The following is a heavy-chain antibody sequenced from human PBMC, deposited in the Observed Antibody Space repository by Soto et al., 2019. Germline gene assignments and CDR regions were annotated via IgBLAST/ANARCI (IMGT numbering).Heavy chain of an antibody. Sequence: GGSLRLSCAASGFTFSSYAMSWVRQAPGKGLEWVSAISGSGGSTYYADSVKGRFTISRDNSKNTLYLQMNSLRAEDTAVYYCAKDSWDYYGSGSYYQFDYWGQGTLVTVSS. V-gene: IGHV3-23*01. CDR1: GFTFSSYA. D-gene: IGHD3-10*01. CDR3: AKDSWDYYGSGSYYQFDY. J-gene: IGHJ4*02. CDR2: ISGSGGST.